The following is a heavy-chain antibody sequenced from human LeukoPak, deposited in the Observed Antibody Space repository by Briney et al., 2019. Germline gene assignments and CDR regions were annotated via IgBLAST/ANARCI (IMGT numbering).Heavy chain of an antibody. CDR1: GFTFSDYY. CDR2: ISSSGSTI. J-gene: IGHJ4*02. CDR3: ARGGSRSYEPLDY. V-gene: IGHV3-11*04. D-gene: IGHD1-26*01. Sequence: GGSLRLSCAAPGFTFSDYYMSLIRQAPGKGLEWVSYISSSGSTIYYADSVKGRFTISRDNAKNTLHLQMNSLRAEDTAVYYCARGGSRSYEPLDYWGQGTLVTVSS.